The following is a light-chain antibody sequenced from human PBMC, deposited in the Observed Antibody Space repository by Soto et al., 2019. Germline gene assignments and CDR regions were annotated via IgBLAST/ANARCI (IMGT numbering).Light chain of an antibody. J-gene: IGKJ1*01. Sequence: DIQMTQSPSTLSASVGDSVTITCRASQSISSWLAWYQQKPGKAPKLLVYDASTLQSGVASRFSGSGSGAEFTLIISGLQPDDSATYYCQQYTNTNNPWMFGQGTKVDI. CDR2: DAS. CDR1: QSISSW. V-gene: IGKV1-5*01. CDR3: QQYTNTNNPWM.